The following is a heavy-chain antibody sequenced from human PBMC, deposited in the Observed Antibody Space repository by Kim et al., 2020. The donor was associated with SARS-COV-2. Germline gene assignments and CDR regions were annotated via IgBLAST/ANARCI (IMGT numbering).Heavy chain of an antibody. D-gene: IGHD1-26*01. J-gene: IGHJ4*02. CDR3: AKGGSGSYYRQFDY. Sequence: GGSLRLSCAASGFTFGDYAMNWVRQAPGKGLEWVSGISWNSGSIGYADAVKGRFTISRDNAKNSLYLQMNKLRAEDAALYYVAKGGSGSYYRQFDYWGQGTPVTVSS. V-gene: IGHV3-9*01. CDR1: GFTFGDYA. CDR2: ISWNSGSI.